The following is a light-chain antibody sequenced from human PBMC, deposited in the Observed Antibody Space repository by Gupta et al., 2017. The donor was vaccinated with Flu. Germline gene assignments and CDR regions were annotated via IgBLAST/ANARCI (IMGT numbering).Light chain of an antibody. CDR2: AAS. J-gene: IGKJ2*01. CDR1: QGISTY. CDR3: QQLNTYPHT. Sequence: DIQLTQSPSFLSASVGDRVTITCRASQGISTYLAWYQQKPGKAPKFLISAASTLQSGVPSRFSGSGSGTEFTLTINSLQPEDFATYYCQQLNTYPHTFGQGTKLEIK. V-gene: IGKV1-9*01.